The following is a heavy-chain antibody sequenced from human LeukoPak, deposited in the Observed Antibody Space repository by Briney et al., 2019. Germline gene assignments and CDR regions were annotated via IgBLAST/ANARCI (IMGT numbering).Heavy chain of an antibody. CDR2: IYYSGST. J-gene: IGHJ5*02. D-gene: IGHD4-11*01. Sequence: SETLSLTCTVSGGSISSGGYYWSWIGQHPGKGLEWIGYIYYSGSTYYNPSLKSRVTISVDTSKNQFSLKLSSVTAADTAVYYCAGGPYDYSNYGGFDPWGQGTLVTVSS. V-gene: IGHV4-31*03. CDR1: GGSISSGGYY. CDR3: AGGPYDYSNYGGFDP.